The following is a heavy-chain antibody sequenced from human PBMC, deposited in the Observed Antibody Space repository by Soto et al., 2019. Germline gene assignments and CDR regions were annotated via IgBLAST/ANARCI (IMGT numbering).Heavy chain of an antibody. V-gene: IGHV1-18*04. J-gene: IGHJ4*02. CDR2: ISGYNGNT. CDR3: ARGSGGYSGYDYDY. CDR1: GYTFTSYG. D-gene: IGHD5-12*01. Sequence: ASVKVSCKASGYTFTSYGISWLRQAPGQGLEWMGWISGYNGNTNYAQKLQGRVTMTTDTSTSTAYMELRSLRSDDTAVYYCARGSGGYSGYDYDYWGQGTLVTVSS.